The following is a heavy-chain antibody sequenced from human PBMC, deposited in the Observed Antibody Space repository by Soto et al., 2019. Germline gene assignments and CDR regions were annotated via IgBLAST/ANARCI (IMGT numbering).Heavy chain of an antibody. J-gene: IGHJ4*02. D-gene: IGHD3-10*01. CDR3: ARQYYFGPRSYYNRPFDF. V-gene: IGHV4-39*01. Sequence: PSETLSLTCTVSGGSISSSSYYCGWIRQPPGKGLEWIGSIYYSGNTYYNPSLKSRVTISVDTAKNQFSLKLSSVTAADTAVYYCARQYYFGPRSYYNRPFDFWGQGTLVTVSS. CDR2: IYYSGNT. CDR1: GGSISSSSYY.